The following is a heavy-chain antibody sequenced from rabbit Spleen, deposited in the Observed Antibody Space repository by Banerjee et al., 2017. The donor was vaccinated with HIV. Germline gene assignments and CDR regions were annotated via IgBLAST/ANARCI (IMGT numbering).Heavy chain of an antibody. J-gene: IGHJ4*01. V-gene: IGHV1S40*01. Sequence: QSLEESGGGLVKPGGSLKLSCKASGFDFNNYGVSWVRQAPGKGLEWIACINAVTGKAVYASWAKGRFTISKTSSTTVTLQMTSLTAADTATYFCARETSSGWGVVLYYFSLWGPGTLVTVS. D-gene: IGHD4-1*01. CDR1: GFDFNNYG. CDR2: INAVTGKA. CDR3: ARETSSGWGVVLYYFSL.